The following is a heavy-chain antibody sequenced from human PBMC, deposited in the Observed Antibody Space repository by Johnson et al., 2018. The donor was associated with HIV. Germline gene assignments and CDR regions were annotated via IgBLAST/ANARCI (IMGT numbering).Heavy chain of an antibody. CDR3: AKDMGYSSFGYGFDI. V-gene: IGHV3-9*01. CDR2: ISWNSGSI. J-gene: IGHJ3*02. Sequence: VQLVESGGGLVQPGRSLRLSCAASGFTFDDYAMHWVRQAPGKGLEWVSGISWNSGSIGYADSVKGRFTISRDNAKNSLYLQMNSLRAEDTALYYCAKDMGYSSFGYGFDIWGQGTMVTVSA. D-gene: IGHD6-19*01. CDR1: GFTFDDYA.